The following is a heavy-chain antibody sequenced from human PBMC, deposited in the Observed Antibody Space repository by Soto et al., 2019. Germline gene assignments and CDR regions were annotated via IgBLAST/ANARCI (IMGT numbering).Heavy chain of an antibody. V-gene: IGHV3-23*01. CDR1: GFTFSSYA. J-gene: IGHJ6*02. CDR2: ISGSGGST. CDR3: AKVTVDYVWGSYHPQGMDV. D-gene: IGHD3-16*02. Sequence: PGGSLRLSCAASGFTFSSYAMSWVRQAPGKGLEWVSAISGSGGSTYYADSVKGRFTISRDNSKNTLYLQMNSLRAEDTAVYYCAKVTVDYVWGSYHPQGMDVWGQGTTVTVSS.